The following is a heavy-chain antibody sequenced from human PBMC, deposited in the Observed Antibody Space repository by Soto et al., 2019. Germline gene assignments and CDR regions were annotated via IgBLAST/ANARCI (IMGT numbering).Heavy chain of an antibody. CDR3: ARDRSQYYDILTGYYAD. D-gene: IGHD3-9*01. CDR1: GFTFSSYS. J-gene: IGHJ4*02. V-gene: IGHV3-21*01. Sequence: GGSLRLSCAASGFTFSSYSMNWVCQAPGKGLEWVSSISSSSSYIYYADSVKGRFTISRDNAKNSLYLQMNSLRAEDTAVYYCARDRSQYYDILTGYYADWGQGTLVTVSS. CDR2: ISSSSSYI.